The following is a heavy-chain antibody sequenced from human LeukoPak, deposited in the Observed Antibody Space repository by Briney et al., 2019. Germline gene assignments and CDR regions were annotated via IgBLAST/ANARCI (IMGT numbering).Heavy chain of an antibody. CDR3: ARASFQKYS. J-gene: IGHJ4*02. D-gene: IGHD2/OR15-2a*01. CDR2: IKQDGSEK. V-gene: IGHV3-7*04. Sequence: GGSLRLSCAASGFTFSSDAMSWVRQAPGKGLEWVANIKQDGSEKYYVDSVKGRFTISRDNAKNSLYLQMNSLRAEDTAVYYCARASFQKYSWGQGTLVTVSS. CDR1: GFTFSSDA.